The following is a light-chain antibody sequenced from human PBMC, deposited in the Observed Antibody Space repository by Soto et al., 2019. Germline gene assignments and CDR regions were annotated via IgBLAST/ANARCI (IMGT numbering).Light chain of an antibody. V-gene: IGKV3-11*01. CDR1: QTINIY. CDR2: DTS. Sequence: EIVLTQSPATLSLSPGERATLSCRASQTINIYLGWYQQKPGQAPRLLISDTSNRATVIPARFSGSGSGTDFTLTISSLEPEDFAVYYCQQRINWPLTFGGGTKVEIK. CDR3: QQRINWPLT. J-gene: IGKJ4*01.